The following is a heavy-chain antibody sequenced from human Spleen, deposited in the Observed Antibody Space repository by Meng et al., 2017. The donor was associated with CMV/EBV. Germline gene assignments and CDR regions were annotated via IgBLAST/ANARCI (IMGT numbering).Heavy chain of an antibody. CDR3: ARGVSTGTTGIYYYYGMDV. Sequence: GESLKISCAASGFTFSSYSMSWVRQAPGKGLEWVSGINWNGGSTGYADSVKGRFTISRDNAKNSLYLQMNSLRAEDTAVYYCARGVSTGTTGIYYYYGMDVWGQGTTVTVSS. CDR1: GFTFSSYS. J-gene: IGHJ6*02. CDR2: INWNGGST. V-gene: IGHV3-20*04. D-gene: IGHD1-7*01.